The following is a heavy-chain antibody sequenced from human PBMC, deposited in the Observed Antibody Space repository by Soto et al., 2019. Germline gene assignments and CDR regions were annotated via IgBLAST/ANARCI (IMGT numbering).Heavy chain of an antibody. Sequence: QVQLVESGGGVVQPGRSLRLSCAASGFTFSSYAMHWVRQAPGKGLEWVAVISYDGSNKYYADSVKGQFTISRDNSKNTQYLQMNILRTEDTAVYYCAREYYYDSSVYDHDAFDIWGQGTMVTVSS. CDR3: AREYYYDSSVYDHDAFDI. V-gene: IGHV3-30-3*01. D-gene: IGHD3-22*01. CDR2: ISYDGSNK. CDR1: GFTFSSYA. J-gene: IGHJ3*02.